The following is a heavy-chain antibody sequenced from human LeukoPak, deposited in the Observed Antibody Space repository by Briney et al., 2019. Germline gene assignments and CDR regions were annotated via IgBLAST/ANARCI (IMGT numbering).Heavy chain of an antibody. CDR1: GFTFSSYA. CDR2: ISYDGSSK. Sequence: GGSLRLSCAASGFTFSSYAMHWVRQAPGKGLEWVAVISYDGSSKYYADSVKGRFTISRDNSKNTLYLQMNSLRAEDTAVYYCASDREYYYGSGSFYPYYFDYWGQGTLVTVSS. J-gene: IGHJ4*02. D-gene: IGHD3-10*01. CDR3: ASDREYYYGSGSFYPYYFDY. V-gene: IGHV3-30-3*01.